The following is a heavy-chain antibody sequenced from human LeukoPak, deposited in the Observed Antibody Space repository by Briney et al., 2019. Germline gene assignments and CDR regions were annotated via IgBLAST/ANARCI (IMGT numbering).Heavy chain of an antibody. J-gene: IGHJ4*02. D-gene: IGHD3-3*01. CDR3: ARAPRFLEWLLFDY. CDR2: INPSGGST. V-gene: IGHV1-46*01. Sequence: SVKVSCKACGYTFTSYYMHWVRPAPGQGLEWMGIINPSGGSTSYAQKYQGRVTMTRDTSTSTVYMELSSLRSEDTAVYYCARAPRFLEWLLFDYWGQGTLVTVSS. CDR1: GYTFTSYY.